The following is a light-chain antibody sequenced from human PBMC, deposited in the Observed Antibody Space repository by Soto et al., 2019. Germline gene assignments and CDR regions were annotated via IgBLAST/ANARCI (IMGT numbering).Light chain of an antibody. Sequence: QSVLTQPPSVSGAPGQRVTISCTGNSSNIGAGHDVHWYQLLPGTAPKLLIYGNKNRPSGVSGRFSGSKSGTSASLTISGLQAEDEADYYCSSKRDSSTLFVFGTGTKVTVL. V-gene: IGLV1-40*01. CDR3: SSKRDSSTLFV. CDR2: GNK. CDR1: SSNIGAGHD. J-gene: IGLJ1*01.